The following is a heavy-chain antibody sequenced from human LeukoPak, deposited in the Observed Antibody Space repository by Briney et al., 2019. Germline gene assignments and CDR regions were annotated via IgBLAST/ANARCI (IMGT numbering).Heavy chain of an antibody. V-gene: IGHV4-59*01. CDR1: GDSFTDYY. D-gene: IGHD3-16*01. CDR2: IYYNENS. J-gene: IGHJ4*02. Sequence: SETLSLTCNVIGDSFTDYYWNWIRQPPGKGLEWIGYIYYNENSNYNPSLKGRVTLSVDTSRNQFSLHLASVTAADTAMYYCARDGGLQSHFDFWGQGILVTVAS. CDR3: ARDGGLQSHFDF.